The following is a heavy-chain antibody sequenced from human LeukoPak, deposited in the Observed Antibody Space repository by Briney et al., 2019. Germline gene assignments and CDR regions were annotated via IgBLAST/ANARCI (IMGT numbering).Heavy chain of an antibody. J-gene: IGHJ2*01. CDR3: ARDGIVVVPAAPRSWYFDL. CDR1: GGSFSGYY. D-gene: IGHD2-2*01. CDR2: INRSGST. Sequence: SETLSLTCAVYGGSFSGYYWSWIRQPPGKGLEWIGEINRSGSTNYNPSLKSRVTISVDPSKNQFSLKLSSVTAADTAVYYCARDGIVVVPAAPRSWYFDLWGRGTPVTVSS. V-gene: IGHV4-34*01.